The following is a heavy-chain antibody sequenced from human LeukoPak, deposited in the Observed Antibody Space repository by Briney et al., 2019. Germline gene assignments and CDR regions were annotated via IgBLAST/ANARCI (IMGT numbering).Heavy chain of an antibody. V-gene: IGHV6-1*01. J-gene: IGHJ5*02. CDR2: TYYRSTWYN. Sequence: SQTLSLTCAISGDSVSSNSVTWNWIRQSPSRGLEWLGRTYYRSTWYNDYAVSVRGRITVNPDTSKNQFSLHLNSVTPEDTAVYYCARYSSSSGWFDPWGQGTLVTVSS. CDR1: GDSVSSNSVT. D-gene: IGHD6-6*01. CDR3: ARYSSSSGWFDP.